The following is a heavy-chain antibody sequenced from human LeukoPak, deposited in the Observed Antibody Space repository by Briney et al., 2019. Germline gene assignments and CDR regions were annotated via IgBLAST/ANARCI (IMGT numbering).Heavy chain of an antibody. V-gene: IGHV3-11*06. Sequence: GGSLRLSCAASGFTFSDYYMSWIRQAPGKGLEWVSYISTSSSYTNYADSVKGRFTISRDNAKNSLYLQVSSLRAEDTAVYYCARADARLFDYWGQGTLVTVSS. CDR3: ARADARLFDY. CDR1: GFTFSDYY. CDR2: ISTSSSYT. J-gene: IGHJ4*02.